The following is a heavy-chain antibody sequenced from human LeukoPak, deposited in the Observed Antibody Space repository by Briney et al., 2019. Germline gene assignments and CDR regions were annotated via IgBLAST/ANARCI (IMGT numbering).Heavy chain of an antibody. J-gene: IGHJ5*02. V-gene: IGHV4-34*01. CDR2: INHSGST. CDR1: GGSFSGYY. Sequence: SETLSLTCAVYGGSFSGYYWSWIRQPPGKGLEWIGEINHSGSTNYNSSLKSRVTISVDTSKNQFSLKLSSVTAADTAVYYCARVGTIFGVVNWFDPWGQGTLVTVSS. CDR3: ARVGTIFGVVNWFDP. D-gene: IGHD3-3*01.